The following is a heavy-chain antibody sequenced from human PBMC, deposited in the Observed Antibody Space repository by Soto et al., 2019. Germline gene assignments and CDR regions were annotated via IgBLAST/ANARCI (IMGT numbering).Heavy chain of an antibody. Sequence: GGSLRLSCAASGFTFISYAMSWVRQAPGKGLEWVSAISGSGGSTYYADSVKGRFTISRDNSKNTLYLQMNSLRAEDTAVYYCANMAVAGTYYYYYGMDVWGQGTTVTVSS. CDR2: ISGSGGST. D-gene: IGHD6-19*01. J-gene: IGHJ6*02. V-gene: IGHV3-23*01. CDR3: ANMAVAGTYYYYYGMDV. CDR1: GFTFISYA.